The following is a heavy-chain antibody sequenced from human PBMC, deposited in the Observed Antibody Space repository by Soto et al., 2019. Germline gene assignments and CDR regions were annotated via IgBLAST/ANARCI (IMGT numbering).Heavy chain of an antibody. J-gene: IGHJ4*02. Sequence: QITLKESGPPLVRPTQTLTLTCTFSGFSLTTSGVGVGWIRQPPGKALEWLAVIYWDDDKRYSSSLKSRLTITKDTSKNQVVLTMTNMDPVDTATYYCAHHPYYGLGSYSFDYCGLVTLVTVSS. D-gene: IGHD3-10*01. CDR3: AHHPYYGLGSYSFDY. CDR2: IYWDDDK. V-gene: IGHV2-5*02. CDR1: GFSLTTSGVG.